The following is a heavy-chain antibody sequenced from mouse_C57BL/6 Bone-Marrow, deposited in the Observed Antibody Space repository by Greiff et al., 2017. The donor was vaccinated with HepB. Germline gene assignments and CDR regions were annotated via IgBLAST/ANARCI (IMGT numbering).Heavy chain of an antibody. J-gene: IGHJ1*03. CDR3: AKKRGYDGYSYWYFDV. CDR2: IWRGGST. V-gene: IGHV2-5*01. D-gene: IGHD2-3*01. CDR1: GFSFTSYG. Sequence: QVQLQQSGPGLVQPSQRLSITCTVSGFSFTSYGVHWVRQSPGKGLEWLGVIWRGGSTDYNAAFMSRLSITKDNSKSQVFFKMNSLQADDTAIYYCAKKRGYDGYSYWYFDVWGTGTTVTVSS.